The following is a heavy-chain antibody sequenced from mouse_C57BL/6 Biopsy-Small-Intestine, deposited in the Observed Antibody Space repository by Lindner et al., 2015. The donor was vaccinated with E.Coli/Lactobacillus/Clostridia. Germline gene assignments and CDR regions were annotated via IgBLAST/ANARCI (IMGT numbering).Heavy chain of an antibody. J-gene: IGHJ3*01. V-gene: IGHV5-4*01. Sequence: VQLQESGAGLVKPGGSLKLSCAASGFTFSTYAMSWVRQTPEKRLEWVATISDGGSNTYYPDNLEGRFTISRDNAQNSLYLQMSLLKSEDTAMYYCVRDLPLWLRRGFAYWGQGTLVTVSA. CDR3: VRDLPLWLRRGFAY. CDR1: GFTFSTYA. D-gene: IGHD2-2*01. CDR2: ISDGGSNT.